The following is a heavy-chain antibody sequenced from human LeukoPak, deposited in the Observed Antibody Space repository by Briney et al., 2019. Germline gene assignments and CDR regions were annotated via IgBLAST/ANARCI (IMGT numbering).Heavy chain of an antibody. D-gene: IGHD3-16*01. CDR1: GGSISSSSYY. CDR2: IYYSGST. CDR3: ARLMLPPYYYYYMDV. Sequence: PSETLSLTCTVSGGSISSSSYYWGWIRQPPGKGLEWIGSIYYSGSTYYNPSLKSRVTISVDTSKHQFSLKLSSVTAADTAVYYCARLMLPPYYYYYMDVWGKGTTVTVSS. J-gene: IGHJ6*03. V-gene: IGHV4-39*01.